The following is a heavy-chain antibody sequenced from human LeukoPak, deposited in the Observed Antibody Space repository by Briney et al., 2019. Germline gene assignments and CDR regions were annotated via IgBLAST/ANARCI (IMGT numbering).Heavy chain of an antibody. J-gene: IGHJ4*02. Sequence: ASVKVSCKASGYTFTSYYIHWVRQAPGQGLEWMGIINPSAGSTSYAQKFQGRVTVTRDTSTSTVHMELSGLRSEDTAVYYCARDQEGFDYWGQGTLVTVSS. V-gene: IGHV1-46*01. CDR1: GYTFTSYY. CDR3: ARDQEGFDY. CDR2: INPSAGST.